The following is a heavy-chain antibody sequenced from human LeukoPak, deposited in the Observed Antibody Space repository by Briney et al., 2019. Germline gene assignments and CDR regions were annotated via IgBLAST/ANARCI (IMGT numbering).Heavy chain of an antibody. J-gene: IGHJ4*02. CDR2: IKQDGSEK. V-gene: IGHV3-7*01. D-gene: IGHD2-21*02. CDR3: ARARSMVTAILLV. Sequence: PGGSLRLSCAASGFTFSSYWMGWVRQAPGKGLEWVANIKQDGSEKYYVDSVKGRFTISRDNAKNSLYLQMNSLRAEDTAVYYCARARSMVTAILLVWGQGTLVTVSS. CDR1: GFTFSSYW.